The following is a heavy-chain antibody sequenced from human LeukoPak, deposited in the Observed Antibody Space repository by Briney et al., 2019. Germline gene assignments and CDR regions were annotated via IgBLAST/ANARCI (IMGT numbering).Heavy chain of an antibody. J-gene: IGHJ4*02. Sequence: PGGSPRLSCAASGFTFSSYAMSWVRQAPGKGLEWVSAISGSGGSTYYADSVKGRFTISRDNSKNTLYLQMNSLRAEDTAVYYCAKDVTYNDYGDYGPFDYWGQGTLVTVSS. V-gene: IGHV3-23*01. D-gene: IGHD4-17*01. CDR3: AKDVTYNDYGDYGPFDY. CDR2: ISGSGGST. CDR1: GFTFSSYA.